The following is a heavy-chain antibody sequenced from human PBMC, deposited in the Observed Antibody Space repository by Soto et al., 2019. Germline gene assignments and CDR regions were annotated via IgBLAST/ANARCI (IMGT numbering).Heavy chain of an antibody. CDR3: ARGYIDRAGYCSSTSCYEYYYYGMDV. V-gene: IGHV1-69*13. Sequence: VASVKVSCKASGGTFSSYAISWVRQAPGQGLEWMGGIIPIFGTANYAQKFQGRVTITADESTSTAYMELSSLRSEDTAVYYCARGYIDRAGYCSSTSCYEYYYYGMDVWGQGTTVTVSS. D-gene: IGHD2-2*01. CDR1: GGTFSSYA. J-gene: IGHJ6*02. CDR2: IIPIFGTA.